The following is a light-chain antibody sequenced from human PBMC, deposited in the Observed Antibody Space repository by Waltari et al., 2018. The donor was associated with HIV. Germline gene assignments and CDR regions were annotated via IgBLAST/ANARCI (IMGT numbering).Light chain of an antibody. Sequence: SYVLTQPPSVSVAPGQTARITCGGDNIGSKSVHCYQQQPGQAPVLVVFDDSDRPSGIPERFSGSNSGNTATLTISRVEAGDEADYYCQVWDTSTDHPVVFGGGTKLTV. CDR3: QVWDTSTDHPVV. CDR1: NIGSKS. CDR2: DDS. J-gene: IGLJ2*01. V-gene: IGLV3-21*02.